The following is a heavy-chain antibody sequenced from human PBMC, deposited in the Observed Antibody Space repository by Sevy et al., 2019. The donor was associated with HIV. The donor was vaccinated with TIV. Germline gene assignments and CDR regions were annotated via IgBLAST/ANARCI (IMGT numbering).Heavy chain of an antibody. V-gene: IGHV5-51*01. J-gene: IGHJ4*02. CDR3: ARLDSYSIGWSPRYYFDY. CDR2: MSPGDYDP. Sequence: GESLKISCKGSAYTFTTHWIGWVRQMPGKGLEWMGIMSPGDYDPRYSPSFQGQVTMSVDKSVSTAYLQWHSLETSDTAIYYSARLDSYSIGWSPRYYFDYWGQGTLVTVSS. CDR1: AYTFTTHW. D-gene: IGHD6-19*01.